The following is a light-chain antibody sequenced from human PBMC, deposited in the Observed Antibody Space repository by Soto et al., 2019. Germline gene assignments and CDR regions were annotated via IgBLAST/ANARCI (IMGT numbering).Light chain of an antibody. Sequence: QSALTQPPSASGSPGQSVTISWTGTSSDVGGYKYVSWYQQHPGKAPKLMIFEVNKRPSGVPDGFSGSKSGNTASLTVSGLQAEDEADYYCSSYAGINNLGVFGPGTKLTVL. J-gene: IGLJ1*01. CDR1: SSDVGGYKY. CDR2: EVN. V-gene: IGLV2-8*01. CDR3: SSYAGINNLGV.